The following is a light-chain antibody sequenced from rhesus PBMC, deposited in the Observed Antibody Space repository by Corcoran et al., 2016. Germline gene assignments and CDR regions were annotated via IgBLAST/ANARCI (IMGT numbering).Light chain of an antibody. CDR2: GVS. CDR3: CSFRRGNTFI. J-gene: IGLJ1*01. Sequence: QAAPTQPPSVSGSPGQSVTISCTGTSSDVGGYNYVSWYQQHPGKAPKLMIYGVSKRPSGVSDRFSGSKSGNTASLTISGLQAEDEADYYCCSFRRGNTFIFGVGTRLTVL. CDR1: SSDVGGYNY. V-gene: IGLV2S7*01.